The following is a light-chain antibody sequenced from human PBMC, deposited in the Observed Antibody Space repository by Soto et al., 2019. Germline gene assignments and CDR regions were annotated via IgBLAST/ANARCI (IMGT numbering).Light chain of an antibody. CDR3: HHYDSSPPYT. J-gene: IGKJ2*01. V-gene: IGKV3-20*01. Sequence: EIVLTQSPATLSLSPGERATLSCRASRSFASSYLAWYQHKPGQAPGLLIYAASSRATGIPDRFIGSGSGTAFTLTISRLEPDDSAVYYCHHYDSSPPYTFGQGTKLEIK. CDR1: RSFASSY. CDR2: AAS.